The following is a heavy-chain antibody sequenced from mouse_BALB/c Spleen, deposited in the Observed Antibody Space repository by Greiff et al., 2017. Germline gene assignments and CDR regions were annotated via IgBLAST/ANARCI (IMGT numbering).Heavy chain of an antibody. Sequence: VKLQESGAELAKPGASVKMSCKASGYTFTSYWMHWVNQRPGQGLEWIGYINPSTGYTEYNQKFKDKATLTADKSSSTAYMQLSSLTSEDSAVYYCARGVKAYAMDYWGQGTSVTVSS. V-gene: IGHV1-7*01. J-gene: IGHJ4*01. CDR2: INPSTGYT. CDR3: ARGVKAYAMDY. CDR1: GYTFTSYW. D-gene: IGHD1-3*01.